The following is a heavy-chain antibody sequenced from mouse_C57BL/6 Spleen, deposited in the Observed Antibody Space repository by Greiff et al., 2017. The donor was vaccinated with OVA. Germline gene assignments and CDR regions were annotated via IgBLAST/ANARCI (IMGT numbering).Heavy chain of an antibody. CDR2: IDPSDSET. V-gene: IGHV1-52*01. CDR3: ARRGYGNSFDY. Sequence: QVQLQQPGPELVRPGSSVKLSCKASGYTFTSYWMHWVKQRPIQGLEWIGNIDPSDSETHYNQKFKDKATLTVDKSSSTAYMQLSSLTSEESAVYCCARRGYGNSFDYWGQGTTLTVSS. D-gene: IGHD2-1*01. CDR1: GYTFTSYW. J-gene: IGHJ2*01.